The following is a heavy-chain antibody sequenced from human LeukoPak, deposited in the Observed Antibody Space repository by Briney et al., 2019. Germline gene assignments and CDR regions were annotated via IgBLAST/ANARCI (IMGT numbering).Heavy chain of an antibody. V-gene: IGHV1-18*01. Sequence: ASVKVSCKASGYTFTSYGISWVRQAPGQGLEWMGWISAYNGNTNYAQKFQGRVTMTRDTSTSTVYMELRSLRSEDTAVYYCARGTTVTTFDYWGQGTLVTVSS. CDR1: GYTFTSYG. CDR2: ISAYNGNT. CDR3: ARGTTVTTFDY. J-gene: IGHJ4*02. D-gene: IGHD4-17*01.